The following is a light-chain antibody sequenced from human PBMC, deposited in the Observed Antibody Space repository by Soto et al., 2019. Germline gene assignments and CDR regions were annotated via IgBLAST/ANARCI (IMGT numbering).Light chain of an antibody. CDR1: QSVSSSW. CDR3: QQYGGPPWT. J-gene: IGKJ1*01. V-gene: IGKV3-20*01. Sequence: TQSPSTLSASVGDRVTITCRASQSVSSSWLAWYQQKPGQAPRLLIYGASSRATGVPDRFSGSGSGTDFTLTITRLEPEDSAVFYCQQYGGPPWTFGQGTKVEIK. CDR2: GAS.